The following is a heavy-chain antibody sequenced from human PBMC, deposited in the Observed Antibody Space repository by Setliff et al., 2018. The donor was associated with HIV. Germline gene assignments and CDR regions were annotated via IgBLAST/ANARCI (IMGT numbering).Heavy chain of an antibody. V-gene: IGHV3-21*01. CDR3: ARDYLDYNLYNGSPVYGMDV. CDR2: ISIGSGGAI. CDR1: GFTFRNYK. Sequence: GGSLRLSCAASGFTFRNYKFNWVRQAPGRGLEWVSSISIGSGGAIDYADSVQGRFTISRANSKNSLYLQMNSLRVEDTAVYYCARDYLDYNLYNGSPVYGMDVWGQGTTVTVSS. J-gene: IGHJ6*02. D-gene: IGHD3-10*01.